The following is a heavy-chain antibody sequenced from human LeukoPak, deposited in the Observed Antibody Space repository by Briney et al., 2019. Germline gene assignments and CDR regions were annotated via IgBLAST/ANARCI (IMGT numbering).Heavy chain of an antibody. J-gene: IGHJ4*02. CDR2: ISSSGGST. CDR1: GFIFSTYT. Sequence: PGGSLRLSCAASGFIFSTYTMNWVRQAPGKGLEWVSSISSSGGSTYYADSVKGRFTISRDNSKNTLYLQMNSLRAEDTAVYYCAKRGFLDSWGRGTLVTVSS. CDR3: AKRGFLDS. V-gene: IGHV3-23*01. D-gene: IGHD5-12*01.